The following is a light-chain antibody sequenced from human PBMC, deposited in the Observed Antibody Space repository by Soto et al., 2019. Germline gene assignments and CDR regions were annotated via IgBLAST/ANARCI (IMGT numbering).Light chain of an antibody. CDR3: QQRHTWPTT. V-gene: IGKV3-11*01. Sequence: EIVLTQSPATLSLSPGERATLSCRASQFINTYVAWYQHRPGQGPRLLIYEASKRATGITARFSGSGSGTDFTLTISSLEPEDFGIYYCQQRHTWPTTFGGGAKVEI. J-gene: IGKJ4*01. CDR1: QFINTY. CDR2: EAS.